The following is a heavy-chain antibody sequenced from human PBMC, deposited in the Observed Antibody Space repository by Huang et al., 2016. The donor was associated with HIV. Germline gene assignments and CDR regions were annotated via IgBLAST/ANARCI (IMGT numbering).Heavy chain of an antibody. CDR2: ISYDRSDE. V-gene: IGHV3-30-3*01. Sequence: QVQLVESGGGVVQPGRSLRLSCAASGFTFHNYAIHWVRQAPGKGLEWVCLISYDRSDEYYADSVKGRFTISRDNSKNTVYLQMNNLRVEDTAVYHCARDLTPSGWYAYIDFWGQGTLVTVSS. D-gene: IGHD6-19*01. CDR3: ARDLTPSGWYAYIDF. J-gene: IGHJ4*02. CDR1: GFTFHNYA.